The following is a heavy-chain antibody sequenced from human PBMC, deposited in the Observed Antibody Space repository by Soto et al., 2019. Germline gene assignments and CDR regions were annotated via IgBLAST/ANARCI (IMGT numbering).Heavy chain of an antibody. D-gene: IGHD2-2*01. CDR3: ARAVDCSDTTCYEASWLDT. CDR2: IYHGGST. CDR1: GASISDGNW. Sequence: QVQLLESGPGLVKPSGTLSLTCAVSGASISDGNWWSWVRQSPGKGLEWIGEIYHGGSTNYNPSLKSRVTISVDKSKNHFALKVNSVPAADTAVYYCARAVDCSDTTCYEASWLDTWGQGTQVIVSS. J-gene: IGHJ5*02. V-gene: IGHV4-4*02.